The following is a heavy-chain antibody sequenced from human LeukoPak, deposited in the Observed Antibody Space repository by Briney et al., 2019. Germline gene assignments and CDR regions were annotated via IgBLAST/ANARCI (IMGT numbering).Heavy chain of an antibody. CDR3: ARGVAARFFYFDY. D-gene: IGHD6-6*01. CDR2: IIPIFGTA. V-gene: IGHV1-69*13. CDR1: GGTFSSYA. Sequence: SVKVSCKASGGTFSSYAISWVRQAPGQGLEWMGGIIPIFGTANYAQKFQGRDTITADESTSTAYMELSSLRSEDTAVYYCARGVAARFFYFDYWGQGTLVTVSS. J-gene: IGHJ4*02.